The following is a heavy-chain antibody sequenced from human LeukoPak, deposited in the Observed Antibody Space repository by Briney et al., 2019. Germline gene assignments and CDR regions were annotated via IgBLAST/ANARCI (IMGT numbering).Heavy chain of an antibody. CDR2: INPNSGGT. CDR1: GYTFTGYY. D-gene: IGHD2-2*01. Sequence: GASVRVSCEASGYTFTGYYMHGVRHAPAQGLEWVGWINPNSGGTNYAQKFQGRVTMTRDTSISTAYMELSRLRSDDTAVYYCARNCCSSTSCYDLFTDYWGQGTLVTVSS. V-gene: IGHV1-2*02. CDR3: ARNCCSSTSCYDLFTDY. J-gene: IGHJ4*02.